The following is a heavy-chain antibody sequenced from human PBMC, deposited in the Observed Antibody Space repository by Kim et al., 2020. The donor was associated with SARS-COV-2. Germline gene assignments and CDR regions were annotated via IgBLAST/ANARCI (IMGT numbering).Heavy chain of an antibody. CDR2: ISPTSSTR. V-gene: IGHV3-11*01. Sequence: GGSLRLSCAASGFAFSDYYMSWSRQAPGKGLEWVSYISPTSSTRFYADSMKGRCIISRDNTKNSLYLQMNSVKLEDTAVYYCARTPFYNDKSGHLIPKYYFDYWGRGTLVTVSS. J-gene: IGHJ4*02. CDR3: ARTPFYNDKSGHLIPKYYFDY. CDR1: GFAFSDYY. D-gene: IGHD3-22*01.